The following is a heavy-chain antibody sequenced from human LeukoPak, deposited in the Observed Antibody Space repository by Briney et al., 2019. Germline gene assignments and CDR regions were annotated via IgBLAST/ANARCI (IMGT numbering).Heavy chain of an antibody. D-gene: IGHD3-3*01. CDR2: MNPNSGNT. CDR3: ARGRKEAIFGVVFNCFDP. V-gene: IGHV1-8*01. CDR1: GYTFTSYD. Sequence: ASVKVSCKASGYTFTSYDINWVRQATGQGLEWMGWMNPNSGNTGYAQKFQGRVTMTRDTSISTAFMELSSLRSEDTAVYYCARGRKEAIFGVVFNCFDPWGQGTLVTVSS. J-gene: IGHJ5*02.